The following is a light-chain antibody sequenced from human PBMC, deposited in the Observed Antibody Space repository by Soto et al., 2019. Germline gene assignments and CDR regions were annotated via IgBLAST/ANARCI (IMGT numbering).Light chain of an antibody. V-gene: IGKV3-20*01. CDR1: QSVSSSY. J-gene: IGKJ2*01. Sequence: EIVLTQSPGTLSLSPGERATLSCRASQSVSSSYLAWYQQKPGQAPRLLIYGASSRATGIPDRFSGSGSGTDFTLTISRLEPEDFAVYYSQQYGSSPRMYTFGQGTKLEIK. CDR3: QQYGSSPRMYT. CDR2: GAS.